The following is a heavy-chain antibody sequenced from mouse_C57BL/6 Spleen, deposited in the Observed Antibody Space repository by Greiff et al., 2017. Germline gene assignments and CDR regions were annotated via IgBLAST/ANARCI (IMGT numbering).Heavy chain of an antibody. Sequence: VQLQQSGAELVRPGSSVKLSFQASCYTFTSYWLHCVKQSPIQFLAWIVNIDPSDIETHYTQNFNDKATLTVDKSSSTAYMQLSSLTSEDSAVYYGARWGDYDALYYARDYWGQGTSVTVAS. CDR1: CYTFTSYW. D-gene: IGHD2-4*01. J-gene: IGHJ4*01. CDR2: IDPSDIET. CDR3: ARWGDYDALYYARDY. V-gene: IGHV1-52*01.